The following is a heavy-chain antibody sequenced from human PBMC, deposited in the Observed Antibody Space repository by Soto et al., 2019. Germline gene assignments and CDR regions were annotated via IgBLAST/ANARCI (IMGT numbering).Heavy chain of an antibody. CDR3: ARGNYYDSSGRPDY. Sequence: ASVKVSCKASGYTFTSYGISWVRQAPGQGLEWMGWISAYNGNTNYVQKLQGRVTMTTDTSTSTAYMELRSLRSDDTAVYYCARGNYYDSSGRPDYWGQGTLVTVSS. CDR1: GYTFTSYG. J-gene: IGHJ4*02. CDR2: ISAYNGNT. D-gene: IGHD3-22*01. V-gene: IGHV1-18*01.